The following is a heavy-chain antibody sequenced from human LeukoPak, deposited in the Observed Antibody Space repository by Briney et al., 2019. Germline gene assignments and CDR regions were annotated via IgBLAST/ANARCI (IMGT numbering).Heavy chain of an antibody. J-gene: IGHJ4*02. CDR1: GYTFTRYG. D-gene: IGHD6-6*01. V-gene: IGHV1-18*01. Sequence: ASVKVSCKASGYTFTRYGISWVRQAPGQGLEWMGWISAYNGNTNYAQKLQGRVTMTTDTTTSTEYMELRSRRSDDAAVYDGARAREFDNWCQGTLVTVSS. CDR3: ARAREFDN. CDR2: ISAYNGNT.